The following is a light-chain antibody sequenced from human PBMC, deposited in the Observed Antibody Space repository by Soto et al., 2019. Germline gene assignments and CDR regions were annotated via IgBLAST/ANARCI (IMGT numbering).Light chain of an antibody. CDR3: SSYTSSSTHWV. CDR1: SSDVGGYNY. CDR2: EVS. Sequence: QSVLTQPASVSGSPGQSITISCTGTSSDVGGYNYVSWYQQHPGKAPKLMIYEVSSRPSGVSNRFSGSKSGNTASLTISGLQAEDEADYYCSSYTSSSTHWVFGGGTKVTVL. V-gene: IGLV2-14*01. J-gene: IGLJ3*02.